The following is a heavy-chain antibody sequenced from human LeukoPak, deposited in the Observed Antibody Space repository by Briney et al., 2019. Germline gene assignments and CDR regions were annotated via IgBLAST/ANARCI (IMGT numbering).Heavy chain of an antibody. D-gene: IGHD1-26*01. CDR3: ARGNSPKWELLGWFDP. Sequence: GGSLRLSCAASGFTFSSYSMNWVRQAPGKGLEWVSSISSSSSYIYYADSVKGRFTISRDNAKNSLCLQMNSLRAEDTAVYYCARGNSPKWELLGWFDPWGQGTLATVSS. J-gene: IGHJ5*02. V-gene: IGHV3-21*01. CDR1: GFTFSSYS. CDR2: ISSSSSYI.